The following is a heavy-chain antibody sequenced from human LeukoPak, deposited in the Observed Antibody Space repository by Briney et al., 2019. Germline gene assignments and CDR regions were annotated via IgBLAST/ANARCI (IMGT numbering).Heavy chain of an antibody. D-gene: IGHD2-2*01. V-gene: IGHV1-8*03. CDR3: AVGGVPAAHDAFDI. CDR2: MNPNSGNT. CDR1: GYTFTSYD. Sequence: ASVKVSCKASGYTFTSYDINWVRQATGQGLEWMGWMNPNSGNTGYAQKFQGRVTITRNTPISTAYMELSSLRSEDTAVYYCAVGGVPAAHDAFDIWGQGTMVTVSS. J-gene: IGHJ3*02.